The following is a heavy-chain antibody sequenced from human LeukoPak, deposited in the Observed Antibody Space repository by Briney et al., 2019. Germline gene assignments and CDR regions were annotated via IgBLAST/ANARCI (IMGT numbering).Heavy chain of an antibody. V-gene: IGHV3-64*01. Sequence: PGGSLRLSCVASGFTFSPYPMHWVRQAPGRGPEYVSGINNNGDRTYYAKSVKGRFTISRDNSKNTLYLQVGSLRAEDMAVYYCSRGGIVGPTPYLDSWGQGTLVTVSS. CDR2: INNNGDRT. D-gene: IGHD1-26*01. J-gene: IGHJ4*02. CDR3: SRGGIVGPTPYLDS. CDR1: GFTFSPYP.